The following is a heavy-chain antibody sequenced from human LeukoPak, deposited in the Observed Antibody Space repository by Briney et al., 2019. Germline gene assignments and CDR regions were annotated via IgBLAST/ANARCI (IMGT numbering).Heavy chain of an antibody. CDR1: VYTFTSYG. CDR3: ARNPRYCSGGSCYLATPKPFDY. J-gene: IGHJ4*02. V-gene: IGHV1-18*01. Sequence: ASVKVSCKASVYTFTSYGISWVRQAPGQGLEWMGWISAYNGNTNYAQKLQGRVTMTTDTSTSTAYMELRSLRSDDTAVYYCARNPRYCSGGSCYLATPKPFDYWGQGTLVTVSS. D-gene: IGHD2-15*01. CDR2: ISAYNGNT.